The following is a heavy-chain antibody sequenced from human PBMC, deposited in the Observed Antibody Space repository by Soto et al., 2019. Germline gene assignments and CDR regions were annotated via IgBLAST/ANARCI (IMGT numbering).Heavy chain of an antibody. Sequence: QVQLVQSGGEVRKPGASVTVSCKASGYTFSRYGMSWVRQAPGQGLEWMGWISTYNGKTNYAQKFQDRVTMATDTSTSTVYLEMRSLTFADTAVYYCAREGDVPYYYYGMDVWGQGTTVSVSS. CDR1: GYTFSRYG. D-gene: IGHD2-21*02. CDR2: ISTYNGKT. CDR3: AREGDVPYYYYGMDV. V-gene: IGHV1-18*01. J-gene: IGHJ6*02.